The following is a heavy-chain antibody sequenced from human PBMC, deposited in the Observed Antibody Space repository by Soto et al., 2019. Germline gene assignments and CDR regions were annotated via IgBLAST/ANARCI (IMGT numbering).Heavy chain of an antibody. CDR2: ISSSSSTI. CDR3: ASGPAGNYYCYMDV. CDR1: GFTFSSYS. Sequence: EVQLVESGGGLVQPGGSLRLSCAASGFTFSSYSMNWVRQAPGKGLEWVSYISSSSSTIYYADSVKGRFTISRDNAKNSLYLQMNSLRAEDTAVYYCASGPAGNYYCYMDVWGKGTTVTVSS. V-gene: IGHV3-48*01. J-gene: IGHJ6*03. D-gene: IGHD6-25*01.